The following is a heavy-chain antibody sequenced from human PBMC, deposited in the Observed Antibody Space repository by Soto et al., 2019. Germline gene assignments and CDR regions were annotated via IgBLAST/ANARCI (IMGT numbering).Heavy chain of an antibody. D-gene: IGHD1-26*01. CDR1: GFTFSSYS. V-gene: IGHV3-21*01. CDR2: ISSSSSYI. CDR3: ESSNLVGATSRLDF. J-gene: IGHJ4*02. Sequence: EVQLVESGGGLVKPGGSLRLSCAASGFTFSSYSMNWVRQAPGKGLEWVSSISSSSSYIYYADSVKGRFTISRDNAKNSLYLQMKSLRGEETAVYYCESSNLVGATSRLDFWGQGTLVPVCS.